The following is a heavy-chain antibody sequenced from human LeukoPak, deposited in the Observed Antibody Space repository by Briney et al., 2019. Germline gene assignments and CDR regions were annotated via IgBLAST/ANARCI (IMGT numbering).Heavy chain of an antibody. V-gene: IGHV1-2*04. Sequence: ASVKVSCKASGYTFTGYYMHWVRQAPGQGLEWMGWINPKTGGTNYAQKFQDWVTMTRDTSTNTVYMEVSRLRSDDVAVYYCARDFYHDGSGGFDYWGQGTLVTVSS. D-gene: IGHD3-22*01. CDR2: INPKTGGT. CDR3: ARDFYHDGSGGFDY. CDR1: GYTFTGYY. J-gene: IGHJ4*02.